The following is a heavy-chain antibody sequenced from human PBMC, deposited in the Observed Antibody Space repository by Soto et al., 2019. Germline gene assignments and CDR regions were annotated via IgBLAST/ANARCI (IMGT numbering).Heavy chain of an antibody. CDR2: IYTRGST. Sequence: QPAGKGLEWIGRIYTRGSTNYTPSLKSRVTMSVDTSKNQFSLKLSSVTAADTAVYYCAFFFQAEDSIRDSFPVSACLLNRSSDL. V-gene: IGHV4-4*07. D-gene: IGHD3-9*01. J-gene: IGHJ2*01. CDR3: AFFFQAEDSIRDSFPVSACLLNRSSDL.